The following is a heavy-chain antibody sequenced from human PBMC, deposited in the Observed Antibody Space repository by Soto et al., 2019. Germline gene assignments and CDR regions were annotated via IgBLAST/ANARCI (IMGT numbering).Heavy chain of an antibody. CDR3: AKSPGMYYYDSSGYYHYDY. CDR2: ISGSGVST. CDR1: GFTFSSYA. J-gene: IGHJ4*02. Sequence: PGGSLRLSCAASGFTFSSYAMSWVRQAPGKGLEWVSAISGSGVSTYYADSVKGRFTISRDNSKNTLYLQMNSLRAEDTAVYYCAKSPGMYYYDSSGYYHYDYWGQGPL. V-gene: IGHV3-23*01. D-gene: IGHD3-22*01.